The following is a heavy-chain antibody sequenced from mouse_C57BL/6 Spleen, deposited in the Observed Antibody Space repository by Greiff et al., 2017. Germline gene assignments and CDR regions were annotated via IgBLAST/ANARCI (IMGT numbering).Heavy chain of an antibody. J-gene: IGHJ2*01. D-gene: IGHD1-1*01. V-gene: IGHV1-59*01. CDR1: GYTFTSYW. Sequence: QVQLQQPGAELVRPGTSVKLSCKASGYTFTSYWMHWVKQRPGQGLEWIGVIDPSDSYTNYNQKFKGKATLTVDTSSCTAYMQLSSLTSEDSAVYYCAREGSIYYGSSDWDYWGQGTTLTVSS. CDR2: IDPSDSYT. CDR3: AREGSIYYGSSDWDY.